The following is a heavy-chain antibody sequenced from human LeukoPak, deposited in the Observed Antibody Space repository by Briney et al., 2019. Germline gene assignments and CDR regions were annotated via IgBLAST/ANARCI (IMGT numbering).Heavy chain of an antibody. CDR2: INHSGST. D-gene: IGHD2-21*01. Sequence: SETLSLTCAVYGGSFSGYYWSWIRQPPGKGLEWIGEINHSGSTNYNPSLKSRVTISVDTSKNQFSLKLSSVTAADTAVYYCARGMVMVMSSPTGVSWFDPWGQGTLVTVSS. V-gene: IGHV4-34*01. CDR1: GGSFSGYY. CDR3: ARGMVMVMSSPTGVSWFDP. J-gene: IGHJ5*02.